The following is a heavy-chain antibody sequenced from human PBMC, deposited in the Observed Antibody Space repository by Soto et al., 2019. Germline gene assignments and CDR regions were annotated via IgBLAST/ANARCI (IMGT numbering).Heavy chain of an antibody. Sequence: ASVKVSCKASGYTFTDYYIHWVRQAPGQGLQWMGWINPNSGGTNYAQTFQGRVSMTRDTSISTVYIHLSNPRSDDTAVYYCATTTVHFAPPAYLDSWGQGTLVTVSS. CDR2: INPNSGGT. CDR3: ATTTVHFAPPAYLDS. CDR1: GYTFTDYY. D-gene: IGHD4-17*01. V-gene: IGHV1-2*02. J-gene: IGHJ4*02.